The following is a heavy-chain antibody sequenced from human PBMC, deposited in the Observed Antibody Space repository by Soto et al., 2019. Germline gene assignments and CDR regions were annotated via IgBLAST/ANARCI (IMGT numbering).Heavy chain of an antibody. CDR1: GFTFSSHG. CDR2: IWYDGSKK. J-gene: IGHJ6*02. Sequence: QVQLLESGAGVVQPGRSLRLSCAASGFTFSSHGMHWVRQAPGKGLEWVAAIWYDGSKKYYADSVKGRFTISRDNSMNTLFLQMNSLRADDTALSHCARDAPVCVPASFSTPAPLSLYAMHVWGQAVKVTVSS. V-gene: IGHV3-33*01. D-gene: IGHD3-16*01. CDR3: ARDAPVCVPASFSTPAPLSLYAMHV.